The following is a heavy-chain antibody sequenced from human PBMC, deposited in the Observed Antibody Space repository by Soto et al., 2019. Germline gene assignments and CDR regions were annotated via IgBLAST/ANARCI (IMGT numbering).Heavy chain of an antibody. CDR3: AKVVGKYYYGSGSYYNPGY. J-gene: IGHJ4*02. V-gene: IGHV3-23*01. D-gene: IGHD3-10*01. Sequence: EVQLLESGGGLVQPGGSLRLSCAASGFTFSSYAMSWVRQAPGKGLEWVSAISGSGGSTYYADSVKGRFTISRDNSKNTLYLQMNSLRAEDTAVYYCAKVVGKYYYGSGSYYNPGYWGQGTLVTVSS. CDR1: GFTFSSYA. CDR2: ISGSGGST.